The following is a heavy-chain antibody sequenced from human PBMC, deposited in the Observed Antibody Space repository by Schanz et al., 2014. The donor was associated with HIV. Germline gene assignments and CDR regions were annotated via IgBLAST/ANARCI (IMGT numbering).Heavy chain of an antibody. V-gene: IGHV3-43*01. Sequence: EVHLVESGGVVVQPGGSLRLACVVSGFTFTDYSLHWVRQVPGKGLEWLSVISSDGGHSYYADSVKGRFTISRDNAKNSLYLQMNSLRAEDTALYYCAKETEQLRYLGYFDYWGQGTLVTVSS. D-gene: IGHD3-9*01. CDR2: ISSDGGHS. J-gene: IGHJ4*02. CDR3: AKETEQLRYLGYFDY. CDR1: GFTFTDYS.